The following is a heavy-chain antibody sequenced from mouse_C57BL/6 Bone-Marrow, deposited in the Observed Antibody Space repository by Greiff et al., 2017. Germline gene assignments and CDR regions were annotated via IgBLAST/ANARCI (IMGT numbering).Heavy chain of an antibody. J-gene: IGHJ1*03. Sequence: VQRVESGAELARPGASVKLSCKASGYTFTSYGISWVKQRTGQGLEWIGEIYPRSGNTYYNEKFKGKATLTADKSSSTAYMELRSLTSEDSAVYFCARHGEGYFDVWGTGTTVTVSS. V-gene: IGHV1-81*01. CDR3: ARHGEGYFDV. CDR2: IYPRSGNT. D-gene: IGHD1-2*01. CDR1: GYTFTSYG.